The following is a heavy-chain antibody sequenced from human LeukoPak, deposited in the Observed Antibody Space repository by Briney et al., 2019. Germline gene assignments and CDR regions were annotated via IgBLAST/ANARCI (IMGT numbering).Heavy chain of an antibody. D-gene: IGHD2-21*02. J-gene: IGHJ4*02. V-gene: IGHV3-20*04. CDR1: GFTFGGYG. Sequence: GGSLRLSCAVSGFTFGGYGMSWVRQAPGKGLEWVSGINWNGGSTGYADSVKGRFTISRDNAKKPLYLKMNSLRGEDTAFYYCVRDYCGGDCYPFDYWGQGTLVTVSS. CDR3: VRDYCGGDCYPFDY. CDR2: INWNGGST.